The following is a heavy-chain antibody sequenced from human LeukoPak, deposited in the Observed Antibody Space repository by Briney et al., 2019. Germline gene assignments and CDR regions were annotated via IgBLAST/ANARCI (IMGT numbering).Heavy chain of an antibody. CDR2: IWYDGSND. D-gene: IGHD6-19*01. CDR1: GFNFGSDA. CDR3: ARDPSGSGWSLNN. J-gene: IGHJ4*02. V-gene: IGHV3-33*01. Sequence: GGSLRLSCTASGFNFGSDAMHWVRQAPGKGLEWVTFIWYDGSNDHYADSVKGRFTISRDNSKNTVCLQMNSLRVEDTAVYYCARDPSGSGWSLNNWGQGTLVTVSS.